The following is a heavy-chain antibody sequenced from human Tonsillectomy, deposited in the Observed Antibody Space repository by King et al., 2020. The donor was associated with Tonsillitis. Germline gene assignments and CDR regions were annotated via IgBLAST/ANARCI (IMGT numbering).Heavy chain of an antibody. J-gene: IGHJ6*02. CDR3: ARQFLNSGHYYYYGLDV. CDR2: MNPNSGST. Sequence: VQLVESGAEVKKPGASVKVSCEASGYTFTSHEITWVRHVTGQGLEYMGLMNPNSGSTGYTQKFQGRGTMTRDTSISTAYMEVSSLRSADTAVYYCARQFLNSGHYYYYGLDVWGQGTTVIVSS. D-gene: IGHD5-12*01. CDR1: GYTFTSHE. V-gene: IGHV1-8*01.